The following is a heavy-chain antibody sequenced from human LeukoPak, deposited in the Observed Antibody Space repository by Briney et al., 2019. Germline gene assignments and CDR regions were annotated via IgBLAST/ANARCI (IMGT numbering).Heavy chain of an antibody. J-gene: IGHJ6*03. V-gene: IGHV4-31*03. Sequence: SQTLSLTCTVSGGSISSGGYYWSWIRQHPGKGLESIGYIYYSGSTYYNPSLKSRVTISVDTSKNQFSLKLSSVTAADTAVYYCARLRGETYYYYYYYMDVWGKGTTVTVSS. CDR1: GGSISSGGYY. CDR3: ARLRGETYYYYYYYMDV. CDR2: IYYSGST. D-gene: IGHD3-16*01.